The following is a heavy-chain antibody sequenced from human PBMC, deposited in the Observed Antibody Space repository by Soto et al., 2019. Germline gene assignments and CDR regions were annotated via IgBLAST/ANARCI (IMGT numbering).Heavy chain of an antibody. CDR2: LGRRRFTN. CDR3: AAAQSYVVQVVFATRRYYGMDV. D-gene: IGHD3-3*02. CDR1: GFTLSDYY. Sequence: PGRSLRLSGAASGFTLSDYYTSWIRQAQGKGLGWGSCLGRRRFTNYYGASVRGGFTISRDTAKNSLYLQRNSLMVESTVVYHCAAAQSYVVQVVFATRRYYGMDVWGQGTTVTVSS. V-gene: IGHV3-11*01. J-gene: IGHJ6*02.